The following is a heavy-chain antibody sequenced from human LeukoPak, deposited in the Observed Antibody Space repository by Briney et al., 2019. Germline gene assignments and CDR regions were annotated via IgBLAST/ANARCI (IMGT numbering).Heavy chain of an antibody. D-gene: IGHD1-1*01. CDR2: ISSDGNNK. J-gene: IGHJ4*02. CDR3: ERMALDSVWSDYFDT. V-gene: IGHV3-30*14. CDR1: GFTFSRYA. Sequence: GGSLRLSWAASGFTFSRYACHWVRQAPGKGLEWVAVISSDGNNKYHADSVKGRFTISRDNSRNTLYVQMSSLRAEDTAMYYCERMALDSVWSDYFDTWGQGTLVSVSS.